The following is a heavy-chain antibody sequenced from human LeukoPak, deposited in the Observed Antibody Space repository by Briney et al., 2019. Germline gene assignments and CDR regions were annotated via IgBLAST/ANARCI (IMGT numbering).Heavy chain of an antibody. V-gene: IGHV1-2*02. D-gene: IGHD3-9*01. CDR3: ARAANTYYDILTGYLRYYYCYMDV. J-gene: IGHJ6*03. CDR2: INPNSGGT. CDR1: GYTFTGYY. Sequence: GASVKVSCKASGYTFTGYYMHWVRQAPGQGLEWMGWINPNSGGTNYAQKFQGRVTMTRDTSISTAYMELSSLRSEDTAVYYCARAANTYYDILTGYLRYYYCYMDVWGKGTTVTVSS.